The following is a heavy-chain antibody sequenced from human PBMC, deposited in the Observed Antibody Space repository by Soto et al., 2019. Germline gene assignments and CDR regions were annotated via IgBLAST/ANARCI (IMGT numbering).Heavy chain of an antibody. Sequence: ASVKVSCKASGYTFTGYYMHWVRQAPGQGLEWMGWINPNSGGTNYAQKFQGWVTMTRDTSINTAYMELSRLRSDDTAVYYCARSTYSSGWYDYWGQGTLVTVSS. CDR1: GYTFTGYY. CDR3: ARSTYSSGWYDY. D-gene: IGHD6-19*01. J-gene: IGHJ4*02. V-gene: IGHV1-2*04. CDR2: INPNSGGT.